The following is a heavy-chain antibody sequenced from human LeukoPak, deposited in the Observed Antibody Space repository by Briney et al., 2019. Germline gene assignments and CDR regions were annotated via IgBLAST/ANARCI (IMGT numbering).Heavy chain of an antibody. V-gene: IGHV4-30-2*01. Sequence: PSQTLSLTCAVSGGSISSGGYSWSWIRQPPGKGLEWIGYIYHSGSTYYNPSLKSRVTISVDRSKNQFSLKLSSVTAADTAVYYCAGYYDSWGYYFDYWGQGTLVTVSS. CDR3: AGYYDSWGYYFDY. CDR1: GGSISSGGYS. D-gene: IGHD3-22*01. J-gene: IGHJ4*02. CDR2: IYHSGST.